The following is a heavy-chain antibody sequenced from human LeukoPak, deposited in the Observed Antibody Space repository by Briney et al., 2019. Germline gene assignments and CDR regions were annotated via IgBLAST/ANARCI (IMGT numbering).Heavy chain of an antibody. CDR1: GLTSSSYG. V-gene: IGHV3-30*02. Sequence: GGSLRLSCVASGLTSSSYGMHWVRQAPGKGLEWVALIPKDGSNKYYGDSVKGRYTISRDISKNTLILQVNSLRAEDTAVYYCAKDRSNWFDAWGQGTLVTVSS. CDR3: AKDRSNWFDA. CDR2: IPKDGSNK. D-gene: IGHD2/OR15-2a*01. J-gene: IGHJ5*02.